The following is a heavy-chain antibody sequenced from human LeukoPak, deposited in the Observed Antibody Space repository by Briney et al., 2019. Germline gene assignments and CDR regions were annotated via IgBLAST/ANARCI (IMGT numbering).Heavy chain of an antibody. CDR3: ARGIHSGNSGPYYFDY. D-gene: IGHD1-26*01. V-gene: IGHV1-18*01. CDR1: GYTFTSYA. CDR2: ISVYSGKT. Sequence: ASVKVSCKASGYTFTSYAISWERQVPGQGLEWMGWISVYSGKTDYPQKVQDRVTMTTDTSTNTAYMELRSLRSDDTAVYYCARGIHSGNSGPYYFDYWGQGTLVTVSS. J-gene: IGHJ4*02.